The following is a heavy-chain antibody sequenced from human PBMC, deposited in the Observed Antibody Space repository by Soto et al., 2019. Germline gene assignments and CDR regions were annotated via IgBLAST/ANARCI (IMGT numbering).Heavy chain of an antibody. D-gene: IGHD3-10*01. CDR1: GFTFDDYA. V-gene: IGHV3-9*01. J-gene: IGHJ6*03. Sequence: EVQLVESGGGLVQPGRSLRLTCAASGFTFDDYAMHWVRQAPGKGLEWVSGISWNSGSIGYADSVKGRFIISRDNAKNSLNLQMNSLRVEDTALYYCAKGPHYDGSRNYYYYYYMDVWGKGTTVTVSS. CDR3: AKGPHYDGSRNYYYYYYMDV. CDR2: ISWNSGSI.